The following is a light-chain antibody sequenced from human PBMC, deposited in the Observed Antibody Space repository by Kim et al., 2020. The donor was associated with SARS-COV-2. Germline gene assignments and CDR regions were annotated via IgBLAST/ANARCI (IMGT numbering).Light chain of an antibody. Sequence: AQREGASLSCRASQSVNGSFLAWYQQKPGQALRLLIYGASTRATGIPDRFSGSGSGTDFTLTISRLEPEDFAMYYCQQYDSSVWTFGQGTKVDIK. J-gene: IGKJ1*01. CDR3: QQYDSSVWT. CDR2: GAS. V-gene: IGKV3-20*01. CDR1: QSVNGSF.